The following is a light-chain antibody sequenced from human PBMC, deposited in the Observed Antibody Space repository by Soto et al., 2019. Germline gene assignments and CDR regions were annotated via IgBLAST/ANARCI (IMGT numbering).Light chain of an antibody. V-gene: IGKV1-8*01. J-gene: IGKJ1*01. CDR2: TAS. CDR3: QQYYSYPPT. CDR1: QRISSY. Sequence: AIRMTQSPSSLSASTGDRVTITCQASQRISSYLAWYQQKPGKAPKLLIYTASTLQSGVPSRFSGSGSGTDFTLTISCLQSEDFATYYCQQYYSYPPTFGQGTKVDIK.